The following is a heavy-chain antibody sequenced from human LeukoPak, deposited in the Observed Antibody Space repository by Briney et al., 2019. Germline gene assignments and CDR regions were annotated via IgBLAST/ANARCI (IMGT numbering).Heavy chain of an antibody. Sequence: GESPKISCKCSGSSFNTYWIAWVRQMPGKGLEVMGIVYPGDSATRKSPAFQGEVTISVDNSISTAYLQWSSLQDSDTASYYCARHFRLLGAKNNFDFWGQGTLVTVSS. J-gene: IGHJ4*02. V-gene: IGHV5-51*01. CDR2: VYPGDSAT. CDR1: GSSFNTYW. CDR3: ARHFRLLGAKNNFDF. D-gene: IGHD4/OR15-4a*01.